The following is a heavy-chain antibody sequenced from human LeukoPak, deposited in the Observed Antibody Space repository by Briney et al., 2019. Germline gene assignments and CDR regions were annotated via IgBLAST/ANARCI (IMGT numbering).Heavy chain of an antibody. CDR2: ISAYNGNP. CDR1: GYTFTSYG. V-gene: IGHV1-18*01. D-gene: IGHD5-24*01. CDR3: ARGVGDGYNP. Sequence: ASVKVSCKASGYTFTSYGISWVRQAPGQGLEWMGWISAYNGNPHYAHKVQGRASMTTDTSTSTAYMELRSLRSDDTAVYYCARGVGDGYNPWGQGTLVTVSS. J-gene: IGHJ5*02.